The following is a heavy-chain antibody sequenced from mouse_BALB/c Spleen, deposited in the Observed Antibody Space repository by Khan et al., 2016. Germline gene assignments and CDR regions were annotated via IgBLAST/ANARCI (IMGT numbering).Heavy chain of an antibody. CDR1: GFTFSDYY. CDR2: ISPGGSYT. J-gene: IGHJ1*01. Sequence: EVQLVESGGGLVKPGGSLKLSCAASGFTFSDYYMYWVRQTPEKRLEWVATISPGGSYTYYPDSLKGRSTITRDNANNTLYLHMSSLKSEDTAMYYCARDRNWYFDVWGAGTTVTVSS. V-gene: IGHV5-4*02. CDR3: ARDRNWYFDV.